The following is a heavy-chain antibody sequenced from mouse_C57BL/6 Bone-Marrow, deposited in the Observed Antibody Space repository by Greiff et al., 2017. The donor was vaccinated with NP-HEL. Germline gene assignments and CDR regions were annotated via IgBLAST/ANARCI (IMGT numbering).Heavy chain of an antibody. J-gene: IGHJ1*03. CDR3: ARSPYGNYWYFDV. CDR1: GFTFSSYG. Sequence: DVKLQESGGDLVKPGGSLKLSCAASGFTFSSYGMSWVRQTPDKRLEWVATISSGGSYTYYPDSVKGRFTISRDNAKNTLYLQMSSLKSEDTAMYYCARSPYGNYWYFDVWGTGTTVTVSS. V-gene: IGHV5-6*02. CDR2: ISSGGSYT. D-gene: IGHD2-10*02.